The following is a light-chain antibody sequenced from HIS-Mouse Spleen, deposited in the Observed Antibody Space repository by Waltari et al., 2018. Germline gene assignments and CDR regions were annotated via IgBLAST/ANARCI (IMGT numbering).Light chain of an antibody. CDR3: AAWDDSLSGPWV. V-gene: IGLV1-47*01. CDR2: RNN. CDR1: SSDVGGYNY. Sequence: QSALTQPASVSGSPGQSITISCTGTSSDVGGYNYVSWYQQHPGKAPKLPIYRNNQRPSGVPDRFSGSKSGTSASLAISGLRSEDEADYYCAAWDDSLSGPWVFGGGTKLTVL. J-gene: IGLJ3*02.